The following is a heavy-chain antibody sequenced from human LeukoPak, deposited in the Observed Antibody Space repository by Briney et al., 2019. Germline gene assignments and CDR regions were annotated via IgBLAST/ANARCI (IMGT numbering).Heavy chain of an antibody. D-gene: IGHD6-19*01. J-gene: IGHJ4*02. CDR1: GASTSSRY. V-gene: IGHV4-59*08. CDR2: IYNGRST. Sequence: SETLSLTCSASGASTSSRYWSWIRQSPGRTLEWIGHIYNGRSTKYNPSLTSRVTISADTSKNQSSLSLTSVTAADTAIYYCAQTTGWPGFDFWGPGALVTVSS. CDR3: AQTTGWPGFDF.